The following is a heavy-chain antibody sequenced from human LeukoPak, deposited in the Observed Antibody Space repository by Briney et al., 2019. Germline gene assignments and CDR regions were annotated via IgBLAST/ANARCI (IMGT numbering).Heavy chain of an antibody. Sequence: SETLSLTCAVYGGSFSGYYWSWIRQPPGKGLEWTGEINHSGSTNYNPSLKSRVTISVDTSKNQFSLKLSSVTAADTAVYYCARQMVRGVVSPWGQGTLVTVSS. CDR3: ARQMVRGVVSP. V-gene: IGHV4-34*01. CDR1: GGSFSGYY. J-gene: IGHJ5*02. CDR2: INHSGST. D-gene: IGHD3-10*01.